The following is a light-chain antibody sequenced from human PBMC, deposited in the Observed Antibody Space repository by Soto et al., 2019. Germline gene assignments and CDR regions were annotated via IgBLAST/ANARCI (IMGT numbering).Light chain of an antibody. Sequence: EGVLTQSPGTLSLSPGERATLSCRSRQSVNAKDINWYQQKSGQPPRLLIYATSTRAAGIPDRFSGSGSGTHFTLTLSGLEPEDFAMYFCHHYGSSPTFGQGTRVEVK. J-gene: IGKJ1*01. CDR3: HHYGSSPT. CDR1: QSVNAKD. CDR2: ATS. V-gene: IGKV3-20*01.